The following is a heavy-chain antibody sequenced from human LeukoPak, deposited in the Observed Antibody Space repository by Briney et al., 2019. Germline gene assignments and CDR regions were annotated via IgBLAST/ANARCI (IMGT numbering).Heavy chain of an antibody. CDR3: ARLQDVPYYDSGRYYFPYY. D-gene: IGHD3-22*01. CDR2: ISNTRSNT. J-gene: IGHJ4*02. Sequence: PGGPQIFCCAASGFTISDQNRCGLHQPPEKVQERVSIISNTRSNTNSADSVKGRFTISIDNARNSLYLQIDSLRVEDVAVYYCARLQDVPYYDSGRYYFPYYWLQG. CDR1: GFTISDQN. V-gene: IGHV3-11*06.